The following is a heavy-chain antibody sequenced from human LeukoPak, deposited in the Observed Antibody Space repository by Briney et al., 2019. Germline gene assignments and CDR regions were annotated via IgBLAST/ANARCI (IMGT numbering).Heavy chain of an antibody. D-gene: IGHD2-2*01. Sequence: SETLSLTCAVYGGSFSGDFWSWIRQSPGKGLEWIGEIYHSGSTNYNPSLKSRVTISVDKSKNQFSLKLYSVTAADTAVYFCASPGDHYAFGHWGQGTLVTVSS. V-gene: IGHV4-34*01. CDR3: ASPGDHYAFGH. CDR2: IYHSGST. CDR1: GGSFSGDF. J-gene: IGHJ4*02.